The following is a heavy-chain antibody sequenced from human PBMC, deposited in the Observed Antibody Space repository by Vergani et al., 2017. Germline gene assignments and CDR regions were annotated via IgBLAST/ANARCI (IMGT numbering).Heavy chain of an antibody. CDR3: ARDRGGLGYMDY. D-gene: IGHD4-23*01. CDR1: GGSISSYY. V-gene: IGHV4-59*01. CDR2: IYYSGST. Sequence: QVQLQESGPGLVKPSETLSLTCTVSGGSISSYYWSWIRQPPGKGLEWIGYIYYSGSTNYNPSLKSRVTIPVDTSKNQFSLKLSSVTAADTAVYYCARDRGGLGYMDYWGQGTLVTVSS. J-gene: IGHJ4*02.